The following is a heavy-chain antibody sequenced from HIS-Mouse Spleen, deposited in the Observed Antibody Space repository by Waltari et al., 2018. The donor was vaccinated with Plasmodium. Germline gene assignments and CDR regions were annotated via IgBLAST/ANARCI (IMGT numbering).Heavy chain of an antibody. Sequence: EVQLVESGGGLVKPGGSLRLSCAASGFTFSSYSMNWVRQAPGKGLRGVSAISSSSSYIYYADSVKGRFTISRDNAKNSLYLQMNSLRAEDTAVYYCARESSSSWYFDYWGQGTLVTVSS. V-gene: IGHV3-21*01. CDR2: ISSSSSYI. D-gene: IGHD6-13*01. CDR3: ARESSSSWYFDY. CDR1: GFTFSSYS. J-gene: IGHJ4*02.